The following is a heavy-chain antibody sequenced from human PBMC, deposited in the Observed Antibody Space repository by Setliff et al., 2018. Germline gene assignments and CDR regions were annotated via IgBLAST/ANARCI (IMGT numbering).Heavy chain of an antibody. J-gene: IGHJ4*02. Sequence: GGSLRLSCTTSGFTFGDYALSWVRQAPGKGLEWVANINQDGSEKYYVDSVKGRFTISRDNSKNTLYLQMNSLRPEDTAVYYCARTCSGSGCYAGLESWGQGTPVTVS. D-gene: IGHD2-15*01. CDR1: GFTFGDYA. CDR2: INQDGSEK. V-gene: IGHV3-7*01. CDR3: ARTCSGSGCYAGLES.